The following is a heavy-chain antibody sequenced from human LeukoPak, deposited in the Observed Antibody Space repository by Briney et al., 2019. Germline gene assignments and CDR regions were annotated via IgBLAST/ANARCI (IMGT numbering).Heavy chain of an antibody. D-gene: IGHD6-6*01. CDR1: GGSISSYY. CDR3: ARRIVYSSSSNWFDP. CDR2: IYTSGST. J-gene: IGHJ5*02. V-gene: IGHV4-4*09. Sequence: SETLSLTCTVSGGSISSYYWSWIRQPPGKGLEWIGYIYTSGSTNYNPSLKSRVTISVDTSKNQFSLKLSSVTAADTAVYYSARRIVYSSSSNWFDPWGQGTLVTVSS.